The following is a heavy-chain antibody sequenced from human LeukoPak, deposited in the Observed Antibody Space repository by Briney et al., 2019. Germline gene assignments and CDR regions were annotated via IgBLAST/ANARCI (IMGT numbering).Heavy chain of an antibody. Sequence: GGSLRLSCAASGFTVSSNYMSWVRQAPGKGLEWVSAIYSGGSTYYADSVKGRFTISRDNSKNTLYLQMNSLRAEDTAVYYCARVGLAYCGGDCLNYPLLDYWGQGTLVTVSS. CDR3: ARVGLAYCGGDCLNYPLLDY. D-gene: IGHD2-21*02. CDR2: IYSGGST. V-gene: IGHV3-66*01. CDR1: GFTVSSNY. J-gene: IGHJ4*02.